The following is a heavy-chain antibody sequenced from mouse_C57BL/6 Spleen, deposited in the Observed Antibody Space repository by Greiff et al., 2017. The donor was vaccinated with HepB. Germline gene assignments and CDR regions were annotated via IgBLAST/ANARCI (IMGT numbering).Heavy chain of an antibody. CDR1: GYSFTGYY. V-gene: IGHV1-42*01. J-gene: IGHJ3*01. D-gene: IGHD2-3*01. CDR3: ARRGDGYYVAY. Sequence: VQLQQSGPELVKPGASVKISCKASGYSFTGYYMNWVKQSPEKSLEWIGEINPSTGGTTYNQKFKAKATLTVDKSSSTAYMQLKSLTSEDSAVYYCARRGDGYYVAYWGQGTLVTVSA. CDR2: INPSTGGT.